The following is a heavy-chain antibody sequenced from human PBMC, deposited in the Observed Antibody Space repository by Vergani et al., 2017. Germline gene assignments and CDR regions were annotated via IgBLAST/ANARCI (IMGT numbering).Heavy chain of an antibody. CDR1: GFTFSSYW. J-gene: IGHJ4*02. V-gene: IGHV3-74*01. Sequence: EVQLVESGGGLVQPGGSLKLSWAASGFTFSSYWMHWVRQAPGKGLVWVSRINSDGSSTSYADSVKGRFTISRDNAKNTLYLQMNSLRAEDTAVYYCARDAISGYDSGYWGQGTLVTVSS. D-gene: IGHD5-12*01. CDR2: INSDGSST. CDR3: ARDAISGYDSGY.